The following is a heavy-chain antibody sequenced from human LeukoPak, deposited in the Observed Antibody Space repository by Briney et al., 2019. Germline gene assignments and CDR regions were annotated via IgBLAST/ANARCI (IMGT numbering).Heavy chain of an antibody. J-gene: IGHJ5*02. Sequence: ASVKVSCKASGYTFTSYYMHWVRQSPGQGLEWMGIINPSGGSTSYAQKFQGRVTMTRDTSTSTVYMELSSLRSEDTAVYYCARDPTGVRWFDPWAREPWSPSPQ. CDR3: ARDPTGVRWFDP. CDR1: GYTFTSYY. V-gene: IGHV1-46*01. D-gene: IGHD3-10*02. CDR2: INPSGGST.